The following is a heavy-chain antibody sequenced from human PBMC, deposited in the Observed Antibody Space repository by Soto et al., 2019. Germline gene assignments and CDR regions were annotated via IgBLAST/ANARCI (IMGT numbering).Heavy chain of an antibody. V-gene: IGHV1-2*04. J-gene: IGHJ6*02. CDR3: ARGTAGRIAAAGTDYYYYGMDV. D-gene: IGHD6-13*01. CDR2: INPNSGGT. CDR1: GYTFTGYY. Sequence: ASVKVSCKASGYTFTGYYMHWVRQAPGQGLEWMGWINPNSGGTNYAQKFQGWVTISVDTSKNQFSLKLSSVTAADTAVYYCARGTAGRIAAAGTDYYYYGMDVWGQGTTVTVSS.